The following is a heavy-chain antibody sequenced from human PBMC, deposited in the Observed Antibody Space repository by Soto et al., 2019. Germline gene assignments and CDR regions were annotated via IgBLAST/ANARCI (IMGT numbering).Heavy chain of an antibody. CDR1: GFTFSSYA. V-gene: IGHV3-23*01. CDR3: AKDLGGGYYDFWSGYIPSDVDV. Sequence: WGSLRLCCAASGFTFSSYASSWVRQAPRKGLEWVSAISGSGGSTYYADSVKGRFTISRDNSKNTLYLQMNSLRAEDTAVYYWAKDLGGGYYDFWSGYIPSDVDVWGQGTTVTVSS. CDR2: ISGSGGST. J-gene: IGHJ6*02. D-gene: IGHD3-3*01.